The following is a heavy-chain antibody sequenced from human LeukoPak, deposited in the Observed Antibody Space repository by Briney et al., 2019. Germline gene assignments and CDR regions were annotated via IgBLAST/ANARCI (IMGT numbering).Heavy chain of an antibody. J-gene: IGHJ4*02. Sequence: SETLSLTCAISGDSFSSNSAAWNWIRQSPSRGLEWLGRTYYRSKWYNDYAVSVKSRITINPDTSKNQLSLQLNSVTPEDTAVYYCARDYGDYPQAPFDYWGQGTLVTVSS. D-gene: IGHD4-17*01. CDR1: GDSFSSNSAA. V-gene: IGHV6-1*01. CDR3: ARDYGDYPQAPFDY. CDR2: TYYRSKWYN.